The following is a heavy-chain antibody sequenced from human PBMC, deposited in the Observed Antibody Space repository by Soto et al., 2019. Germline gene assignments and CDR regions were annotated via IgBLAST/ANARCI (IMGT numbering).Heavy chain of an antibody. J-gene: IGHJ6*02. CDR2: ISYDGSNK. CDR3: ARGYQLLSRYYYYGMDV. CDR1: GFTFSSYA. D-gene: IGHD2-2*01. Sequence: QVQLVESGGGVVQPGRSLRLSCAVSGFTFSSYAMHWVRQAPGKELEWVAVISYDGSNKYYADSVKGRFTISRDNSKNTLYLQMNSLRPEDTAVYYCARGYQLLSRYYYYGMDVWGQGTTVTVSS. V-gene: IGHV3-30-3*01.